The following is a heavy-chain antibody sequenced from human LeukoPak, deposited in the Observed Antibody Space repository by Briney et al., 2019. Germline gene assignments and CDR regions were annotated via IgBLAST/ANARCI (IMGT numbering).Heavy chain of an antibody. CDR1: GFTFDDYG. J-gene: IGHJ5*02. V-gene: IGHV3-20*04. D-gene: IGHD3-10*01. CDR3: ARNNWFGEFENWFAP. Sequence: GGSLRLSCAASGFTFDDYGMSWVRQAPGKGLEWVSGINWNGGSTGYADSVKGRFTISKDNAKNSLYLQMNSLRAEDTAVYYCARNNWFGEFENWFAPWGQGTLVTVSS. CDR2: INWNGGST.